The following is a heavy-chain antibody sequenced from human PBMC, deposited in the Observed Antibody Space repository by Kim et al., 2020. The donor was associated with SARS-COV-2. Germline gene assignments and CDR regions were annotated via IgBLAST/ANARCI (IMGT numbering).Heavy chain of an antibody. J-gene: IGHJ6*02. CDR1: GGTFSSYA. CDR2: IIPIFGTA. D-gene: IGHD3-3*01. Sequence: SVKVSCKASGGTFSSYAISWVRQAPGQGLEWMGGIIPIFGTANYAQKFQGRVTITADESTSTAYMELGSLGSEDTAVYYCARDNVYNDFWSGYYYYYGMDVWGQGTTVPVSS. V-gene: IGHV1-69*13. CDR3: ARDNVYNDFWSGYYYYYGMDV.